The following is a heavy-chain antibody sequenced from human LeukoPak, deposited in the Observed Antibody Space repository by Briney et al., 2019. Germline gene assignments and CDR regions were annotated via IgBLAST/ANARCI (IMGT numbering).Heavy chain of an antibody. V-gene: IGHV1-46*01. D-gene: IGHD2-15*01. CDR1: GYTFTIYY. CDR2: INPSGGST. CDR3: ARDSGYCSDGSCYSSFVTD. J-gene: IGHJ4*02. Sequence: GASVTVSFKASGYTFTIYYMHWVRQAPGQGLEWMGIINPSGGSTSYAQKFQGRVTMTRDTSTSTVYMELSSLRSEDTAVYYCARDSGYCSDGSCYSSFVTDWGQGTLVTVSS.